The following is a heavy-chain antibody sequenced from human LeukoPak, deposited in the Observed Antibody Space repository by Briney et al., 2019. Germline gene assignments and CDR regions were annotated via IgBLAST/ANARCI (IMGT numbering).Heavy chain of an antibody. Sequence: SETLSLTCTVSGGSISSSSYYWGWIRQPPGKGLEWIGSIYYSGGTYYNPSLKSRVTISVDTSKNQFSLKLSSVTAADTAVYYCARVPDTAMVTFYFDYWRQGTLVTVSS. D-gene: IGHD5-18*01. CDR3: ARVPDTAMVTFYFDY. CDR2: IYYSGGT. J-gene: IGHJ4*02. CDR1: GGSISSSSYY. V-gene: IGHV4-39*01.